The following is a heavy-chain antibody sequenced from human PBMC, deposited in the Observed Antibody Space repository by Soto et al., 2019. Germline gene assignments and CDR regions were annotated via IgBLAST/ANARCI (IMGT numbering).Heavy chain of an antibody. J-gene: IGHJ6*02. Sequence: PSETLSLTCTVSGGSVTSGSYYWSWIRQPPGKGLEWIGLIYYSGTTNYNPSLKSRVTISVDTSKNQFSLKLSSVTAADTAVYYCARCGRSDDYGDNYYGMDVWGQGTTVTVSS. V-gene: IGHV4-61*01. CDR3: ARCGRSDDYGDNYYGMDV. CDR1: GGSVTSGSYY. D-gene: IGHD4-17*01. CDR2: IYYSGTT.